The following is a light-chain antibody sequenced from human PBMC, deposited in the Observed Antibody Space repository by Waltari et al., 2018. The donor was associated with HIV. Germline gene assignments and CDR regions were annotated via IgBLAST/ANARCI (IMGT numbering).Light chain of an antibody. V-gene: IGKV3-11*01. J-gene: IGKJ5*01. Sequence: IVLTQSPATLSLSPGETATLSCRASQSVGTYLAWYQQKPGLAPRLLIYDASSRATGIPPRFSGSGSGTDFTLTISSLEPEDFAVYYCQQWTNWPTITFALGTRLDVK. CDR3: QQWTNWPTIT. CDR1: QSVGTY. CDR2: DAS.